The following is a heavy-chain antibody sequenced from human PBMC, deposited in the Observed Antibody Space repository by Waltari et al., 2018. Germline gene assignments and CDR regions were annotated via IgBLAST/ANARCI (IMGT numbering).Heavy chain of an antibody. V-gene: IGHV4-34*01. CDR3: ASGAYSYGYLLTY. J-gene: IGHJ4*02. Sequence: QVQLQQWGAGLLKPSETLSLTCAVYGGYFRGYSWRWIRQPPGKGLEWIGEINHSGSTNYNPSLKSRVTISVDTSKNQFSLKLSSVTAADTAVYYCASGAYSYGYLLTYWGQGTLVTVSS. D-gene: IGHD5-18*01. CDR1: GGYFRGYS. CDR2: INHSGST.